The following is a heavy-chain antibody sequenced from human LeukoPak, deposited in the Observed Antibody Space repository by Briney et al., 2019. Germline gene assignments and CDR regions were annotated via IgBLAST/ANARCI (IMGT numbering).Heavy chain of an antibody. J-gene: IGHJ4*02. Sequence: ASVKVSCKASGYTFTGYYMHWVRQAPGQGLRWMGWFNPNSGGTNYAQKFQGRVTMTRDTSISTAYMELSRLRSDDTAVYYCARVRIAVAGKYYFDYWGQGTLVTVSS. D-gene: IGHD6-19*01. CDR1: GYTFTGYY. CDR3: ARVRIAVAGKYYFDY. V-gene: IGHV1-2*02. CDR2: FNPNSGGT.